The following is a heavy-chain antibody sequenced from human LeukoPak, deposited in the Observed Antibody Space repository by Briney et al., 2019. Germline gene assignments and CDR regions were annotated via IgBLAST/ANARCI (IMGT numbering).Heavy chain of an antibody. CDR1: GDSIGSYF. V-gene: IGHV4-59*01. CDR3: ARDGPAYTSRWYDYYYGLDV. J-gene: IGHJ6*02. D-gene: IGHD2-2*01. CDR2: IYHSGST. Sequence: SETLSLTCTVSGDSIGSYFWSWIRQSPGKGLEWIGHIYHSGSTNYNPSLKSRVTISIDTSKNQFSLKLTSVTSADTAVYYCARDGPAYTSRWYDYYYGLDVWGQGTTVIVSS.